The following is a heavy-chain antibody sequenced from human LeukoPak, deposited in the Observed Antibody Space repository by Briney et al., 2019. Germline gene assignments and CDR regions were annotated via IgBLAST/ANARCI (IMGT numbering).Heavy chain of an antibody. CDR1: GGSISSYY. CDR3: ARGPYYFDY. Sequence: PLETLSLTCTVSGGSISSYYWNWIRQPPGKGLEWIGYIFSSGSTNYNPSLRSRVTISVDTSKNQFSLKLSSVTAADTAVYYCARGPYYFDYWGQGTLVTVSS. J-gene: IGHJ4*02. CDR2: IFSSGST. V-gene: IGHV4-59*01.